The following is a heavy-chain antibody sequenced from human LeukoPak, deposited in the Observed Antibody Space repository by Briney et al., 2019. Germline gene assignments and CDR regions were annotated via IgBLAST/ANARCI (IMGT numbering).Heavy chain of an antibody. CDR1: GGTFSSFA. D-gene: IGHD6-13*01. CDR2: IIPILGAA. CDR3: ATVSRAWAAAGTPRHYYYGMAV. Sequence: ASVKVSCKASGGTFSSFAISWVRQAPGQGLEWMRGIIPILGAANYAQRLQGRVTITADESTRTAYMDLSGLRSEDTAVYYCATVSRAWAAAGTPRHYYYGMAVWGQGTTVTVSS. V-gene: IGHV1-69*01. J-gene: IGHJ6*02.